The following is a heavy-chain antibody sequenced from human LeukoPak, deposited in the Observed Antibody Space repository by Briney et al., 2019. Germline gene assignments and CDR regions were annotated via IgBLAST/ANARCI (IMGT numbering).Heavy chain of an antibody. CDR1: GYTSRTYG. V-gene: IGHV1-18*01. D-gene: IGHD1-1*01. CDR2: ISFHNGNT. CDR3: ARDVPGSIGTTARFDP. J-gene: IGHJ5*02. Sequence: GASVKVSCKSPGYTSRTYGISWMRQAPGQGLEWMGWISFHNGNTNYAQKFHGRLTMTTDTSTSTAYMELRSLRSDDTGVYYCARDVPGSIGTTARFDPWGQGTLVTVSS.